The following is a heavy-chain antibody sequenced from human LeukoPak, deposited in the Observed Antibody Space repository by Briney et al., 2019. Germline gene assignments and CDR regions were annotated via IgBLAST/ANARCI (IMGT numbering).Heavy chain of an antibody. V-gene: IGHV3-23*01. Sequence: PGGSLRLSCAASGFTFSSYAMSWVRQAPGKGLEWVSAISGSGGSTYYADSVKGRFTISRDNSKNTLYLQMNSLRAEDTAVYYCARDLAAGLIGTPNYYYYGMDVWGQGTTVTVSS. CDR3: ARDLAAGLIGTPNYYYYGMDV. CDR2: ISGSGGST. CDR1: GFTFSSYA. D-gene: IGHD6-13*01. J-gene: IGHJ6*02.